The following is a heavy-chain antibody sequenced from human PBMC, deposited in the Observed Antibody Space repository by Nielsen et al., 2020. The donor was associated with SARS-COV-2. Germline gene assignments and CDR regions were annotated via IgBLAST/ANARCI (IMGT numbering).Heavy chain of an antibody. CDR3: ARGRYSSSSVAFDI. CDR2: INPNSGGT. D-gene: IGHD6-6*01. V-gene: IGHV1-2*06. J-gene: IGHJ3*02. Sequence: ASVKVSCKASGYTFTGYYMHWVRQAPGQGLEWMGRINPNSGGTNYAQKFQGRVTMTRDTSISTAYMELSRLRSDDTAVYYCARGRYSSSSVAFDIWGQGTMVTVSS. CDR1: GYTFTGYY.